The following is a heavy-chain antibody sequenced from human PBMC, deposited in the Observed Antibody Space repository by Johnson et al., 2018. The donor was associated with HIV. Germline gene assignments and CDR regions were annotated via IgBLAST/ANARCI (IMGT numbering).Heavy chain of an antibody. CDR2: ISSSGSTI. D-gene: IGHD2-21*02. Sequence: VQLVESGGGVVQPGRSLRLSCAASGFTFSSYGMHWVRQAPGKGLEWVSYISSSGSTIYYADSVKGRFTISRDNSKNTLYLQMNSLRAEDTAVYYCARDPAHCGGDCYPSDAFDIWGQGTMVTVSS. CDR1: GFTFSSYG. J-gene: IGHJ3*02. V-gene: IGHV3-48*01. CDR3: ARDPAHCGGDCYPSDAFDI.